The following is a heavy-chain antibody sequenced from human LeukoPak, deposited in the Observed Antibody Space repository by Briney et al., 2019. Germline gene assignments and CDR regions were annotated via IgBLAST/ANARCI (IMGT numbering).Heavy chain of an antibody. CDR3: AKEIVGAPTPGAY. V-gene: IGHV4-4*02. D-gene: IGHD1-26*01. J-gene: IGHJ4*02. Sequence: SETLSLTCAVSTDSITSNWWSWVRQPPGKGLERIGEVHKSGSTNYYPSLQSRVTISIDKSKNQIALELTSVTAADTAVYYCAKEIVGAPTPGAYWGQGILVTVSS. CDR1: TDSITSNW. CDR2: VHKSGST.